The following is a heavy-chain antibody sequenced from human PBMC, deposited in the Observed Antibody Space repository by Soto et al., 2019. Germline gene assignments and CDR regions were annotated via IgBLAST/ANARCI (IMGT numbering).Heavy chain of an antibody. CDR3: ATSQVRRPLDV. CDR2: INPSGGST. Sequence: GASVKVSCKASRYTFTNFYIHWLRQAPGQGLEWMGIINPSGGSTTYPQKFQGRVTMTRDTSTSTVHMELITLRSEDTAVYYCATSQVRRPLDVWRPGTTVTVSS. J-gene: IGHJ6*02. CDR1: RYTFTNFY. V-gene: IGHV1-46*01.